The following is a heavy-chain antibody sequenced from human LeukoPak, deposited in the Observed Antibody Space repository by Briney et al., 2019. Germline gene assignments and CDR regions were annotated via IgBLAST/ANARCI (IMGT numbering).Heavy chain of an antibody. D-gene: IGHD2-15*01. Sequence: GRSLRLSCAASGFIFSNYGMHWVRQAPGKGLEWVAVIWYDGSNKYYADSVKGRFTMSRDNSKNTLYLQMNSLRAEDTAVYYCAKDPDSRYYYYGMDVWGQGTTVTVSS. J-gene: IGHJ6*02. V-gene: IGHV3-33*06. CDR1: GFIFSNYG. CDR3: AKDPDSRYYYYGMDV. CDR2: IWYDGSNK.